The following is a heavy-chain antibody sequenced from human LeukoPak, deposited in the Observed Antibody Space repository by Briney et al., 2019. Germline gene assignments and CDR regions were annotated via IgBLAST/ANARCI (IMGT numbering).Heavy chain of an antibody. CDR3: TTDLGITMIRGVIVY. CDR2: IKSKGDGEIT. J-gene: IGHJ4*02. CDR1: GLSFTNAW. D-gene: IGHD3-10*01. V-gene: IGHV3-15*01. Sequence: GSLRLSCADSGLSFTNAWMSWVRQAPGKGLEWVGRIKSKGDGEITDYAAPVKGRFTMSRDDSKGMLYLYMNSLKTEDTAVYYCTTDLGITMIRGVIVYWGRGTLVTVSS.